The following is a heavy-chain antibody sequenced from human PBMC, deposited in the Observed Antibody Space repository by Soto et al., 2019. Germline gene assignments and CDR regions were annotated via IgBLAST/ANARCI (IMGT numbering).Heavy chain of an antibody. CDR3: GRGRGSSSWWRWFDH. Sequence: QGQLVQSGAEVKKPGSSVKVSCKASGGTLSSYAISWLRQAPGQGLEWLGGIIPIFGTANHAQKFEGRVTSTADESTSTAYMELSSLSSEDTAVYYCGRGRGSSSWWRWFDHWGKGTLVTVSS. V-gene: IGHV1-69*01. CDR1: GGTLSSYA. CDR2: IIPIFGTA. J-gene: IGHJ5*02. D-gene: IGHD6-13*01.